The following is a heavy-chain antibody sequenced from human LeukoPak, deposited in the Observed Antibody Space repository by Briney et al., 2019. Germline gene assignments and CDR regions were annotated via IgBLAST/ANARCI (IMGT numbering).Heavy chain of an antibody. J-gene: IGHJ4*02. CDR3: ARDHKVAWSGYYSSRYFDY. V-gene: IGHV4-30-2*01. CDR1: GGSISSGGYY. Sequence: SETLSLTCTVSGGSISSGGYYWSWIRQPPGKGLEWIGYIYHSGSTYYNPSLKSRVTISVDRSKNQFSLKLSSVTAADTAVYYCARDHKVAWSGYYSSRYFDYWGQGTLVIVSS. D-gene: IGHD3-3*01. CDR2: IYHSGST.